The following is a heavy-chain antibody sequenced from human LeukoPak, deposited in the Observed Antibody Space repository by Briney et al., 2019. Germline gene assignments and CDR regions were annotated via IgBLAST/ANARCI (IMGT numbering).Heavy chain of an antibody. V-gene: IGHV1-46*01. Sequence: ASVKVSCKASGYTFTRYHMHWVRQAPGQGLEWMGMINPSGGSTSYAQKFQGRVTMTSDTSTSTVYMELSSLRSEDTAVYYCARDRSSAYWFDPWAREPWSPSPQ. CDR2: INPSGGST. CDR1: GYTFTRYH. CDR3: ARDRSSAYWFDP. J-gene: IGHJ5*02. D-gene: IGHD6-6*01.